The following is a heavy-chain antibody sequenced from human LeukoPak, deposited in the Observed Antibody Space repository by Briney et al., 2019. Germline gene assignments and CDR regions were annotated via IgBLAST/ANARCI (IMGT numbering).Heavy chain of an antibody. Sequence: GGSLRLSCAASGFTFSSYAMSWVRQAPGKGLEWVSAISGSGGSTYCADSVKGRFTISRDNSKNTLYLQMNSLRAEDTAVYYCAKGPGRYCSSTSCQQYNWFDPWGQGTLVTVSS. CDR2: ISGSGGST. CDR1: GFTFSSYA. J-gene: IGHJ5*02. D-gene: IGHD2-2*01. CDR3: AKGPGRYCSSTSCQQYNWFDP. V-gene: IGHV3-23*01.